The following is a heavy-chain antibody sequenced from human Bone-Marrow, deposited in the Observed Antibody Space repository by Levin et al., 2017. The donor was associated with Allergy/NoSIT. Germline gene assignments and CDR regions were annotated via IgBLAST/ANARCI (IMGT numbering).Heavy chain of an antibody. V-gene: IGHV3-30*18. CDR3: AKDRSTYQLVYYFDY. J-gene: IGHJ4*02. Sequence: SGGSLRLSCAASGFTFSSYGMHWVRQAPGKGLEWVAVISYDGSNKYYADSVKGRFTISRDNSKNTLYLQMNSLRAEDTAVYYCAKDRSTYQLVYYFDYWGQGTLVTVSS. CDR2: ISYDGSNK. CDR1: GFTFSSYG. D-gene: IGHD2-2*01.